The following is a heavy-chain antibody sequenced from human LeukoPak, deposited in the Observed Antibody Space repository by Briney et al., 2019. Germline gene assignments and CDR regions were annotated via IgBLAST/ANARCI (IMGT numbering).Heavy chain of an antibody. J-gene: IGHJ6*03. V-gene: IGHV3-30*02. Sequence: GGSLRLSCAASGFSFSRFGMHWVRQAPGKALEWVSFIKYGGTIQYYADSVKGRFTISRDNSKNTLYLQMNSLRAEDTAVYYCARDALFDGSGSYHYYYYYMDVWGKGTTVTVSS. CDR1: GFSFSRFG. D-gene: IGHD3-10*01. CDR2: IKYGGTIQ. CDR3: ARDALFDGSGSYHYYYYYMDV.